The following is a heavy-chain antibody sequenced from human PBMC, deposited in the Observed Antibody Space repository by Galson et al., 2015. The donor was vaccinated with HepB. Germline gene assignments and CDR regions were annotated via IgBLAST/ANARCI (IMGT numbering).Heavy chain of an antibody. CDR1: GFAFSNFP. J-gene: IGHJ4*02. D-gene: IGHD1-14*01. Sequence: SLRLSCAASGFAFSNFPMIWVRQAPGKGLECVATLTSGGDVTNYADSVKGRFTISRDNSKNTLYLQMNSLRAEDTAVYYCAKRASATPLSRYCEYWGQGTLVTVAS. CDR3: AKRASATPLSRYCEY. CDR2: LTSGGDVT. V-gene: IGHV3-23*01.